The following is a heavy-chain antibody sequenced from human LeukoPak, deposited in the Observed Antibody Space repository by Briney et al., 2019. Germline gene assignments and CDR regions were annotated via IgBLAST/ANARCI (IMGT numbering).Heavy chain of an antibody. J-gene: IGHJ4*02. Sequence: PGGSLRLSCAASGFTFSIYAINWVRQAPGKGLEWVALISYDGSNKYYADSVKGRFTISRDNSKNTLYLQMNSLRAEDTAVYYCAKNIASGSSWQEGDYFDYWGQGTLVTVSS. V-gene: IGHV3-30*18. D-gene: IGHD6-13*01. CDR1: GFTFSIYA. CDR3: AKNIASGSSWQEGDYFDY. CDR2: ISYDGSNK.